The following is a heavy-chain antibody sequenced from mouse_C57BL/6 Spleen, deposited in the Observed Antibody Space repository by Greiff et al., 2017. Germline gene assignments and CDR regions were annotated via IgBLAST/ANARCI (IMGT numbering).Heavy chain of an antibody. CDR2: IYPGDGDT. D-gene: IGHD2-5*01. CDR3: ARAYYSNYLYAMDY. V-gene: IGHV1-82*01. J-gene: IGHJ4*01. Sequence: VQLQQSGPELVKPGASVKISCKASGYAFSSSWMNWVKQRPGKGLEWIGRIYPGDGDTNYNGKFKGKATLTADKSSSTAYMQLSSLTSEDSAVXFCARAYYSNYLYAMDYWGQGTSVTVSS. CDR1: GYAFSSSW.